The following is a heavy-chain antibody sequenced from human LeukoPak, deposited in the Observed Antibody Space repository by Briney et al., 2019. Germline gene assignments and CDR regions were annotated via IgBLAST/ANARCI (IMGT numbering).Heavy chain of an antibody. CDR2: ISGSGGST. CDR1: GYPQCRYD. D-gene: IGHD2-8*01. CDR3: AKGEGTKGHYYIDY. Sequence: GGSQTLPCTLSGYPQCRYDALWLRQAPGKGLEWVSGISGSGGSTYHAVSVKGRFTIYTDSSKNIVYLPMNSLRDEAAAIYSCAKGEGTKGHYYIDYWGQGTLVTVSS. V-gene: IGHV3-23*01. J-gene: IGHJ4*02.